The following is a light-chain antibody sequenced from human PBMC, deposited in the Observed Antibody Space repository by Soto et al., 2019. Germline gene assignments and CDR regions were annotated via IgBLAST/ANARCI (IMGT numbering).Light chain of an antibody. Sequence: EIVLTQSPGPLSLSPGERATLSCRASQSVSSSYLAWYQQKPGQAPRLLIYGASSRATGIPDRFSGSGSGTDFTLTISRLEPEDFAVYYCQQYGSSPQTFGQGTKGEIK. V-gene: IGKV3-20*01. CDR3: QQYGSSPQT. CDR2: GAS. CDR1: QSVSSSY. J-gene: IGKJ1*01.